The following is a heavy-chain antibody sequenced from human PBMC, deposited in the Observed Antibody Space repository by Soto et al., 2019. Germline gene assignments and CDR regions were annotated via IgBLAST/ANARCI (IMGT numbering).Heavy chain of an antibody. Sequence: PSETLSLTCTVSGGSISSYYWSWIRQPPGKGLEWIGYIYYSGSTNYNPSLKSRVTISVDTSKNQFSLKLSSVTAADTAVYYCARCPYDILTGSNWFDPWGQGTLVTVPQ. J-gene: IGHJ5*02. V-gene: IGHV4-59*01. CDR3: ARCPYDILTGSNWFDP. CDR2: IYYSGST. CDR1: GGSISSYY. D-gene: IGHD3-9*01.